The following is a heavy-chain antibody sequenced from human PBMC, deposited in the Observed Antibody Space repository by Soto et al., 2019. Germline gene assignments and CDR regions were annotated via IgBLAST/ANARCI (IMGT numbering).Heavy chain of an antibody. CDR2: ISAYNGNT. CDR3: ARVYYLWDPKQYYLLYF. J-gene: IGHJ6*03. D-gene: IGHD1-26*01. CDR1: GYTFTSYG. V-gene: IGHV1-18*01. Sequence: ASVKVSCKASGYTFTSYGISWVRQAPGQGLEWMGWISAYNGNTNYAQKLQGRVTMTTDTSTSTAYMELRSLRSDDTAVYYCARVYYLWDPKQYYLLYFCGKGSTDTGS.